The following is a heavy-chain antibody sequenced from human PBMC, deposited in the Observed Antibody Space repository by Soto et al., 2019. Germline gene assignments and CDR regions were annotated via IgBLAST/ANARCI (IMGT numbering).Heavy chain of an antibody. J-gene: IGHJ3*02. Sequence: ESLKISCKGSGYSFTSYWIGWVRQMPGKGLEWMGIIYPGESDTRYSPSFQGQVTISADKSISTAYLQWSSLKASDTAMYSCARNHYDVLTGAAFDIWGQGTMVTVSS. D-gene: IGHD3-9*01. CDR1: GYSFTSYW. CDR2: IYPGESDT. V-gene: IGHV5-51*01. CDR3: ARNHYDVLTGAAFDI.